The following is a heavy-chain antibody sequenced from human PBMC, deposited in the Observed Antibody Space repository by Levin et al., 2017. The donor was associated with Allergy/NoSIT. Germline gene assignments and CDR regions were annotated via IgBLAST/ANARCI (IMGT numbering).Heavy chain of an antibody. V-gene: IGHV3-30*18. CDR3: AKDVGAYNYFDY. CDR1: GFTFSIYG. J-gene: IGHJ4*02. CDR2: VSFDGSNK. D-gene: IGHD5-24*01. Sequence: RAGGSLRLSCSASGFTFSIYGMHWVRQAPGKGLEWVAVVSFDGSNKYYADSVKGRFTISRDNSKNTLYLQMNSLGADDTAVYYCAKDVGAYNYFDYWGQGTLVTVSS.